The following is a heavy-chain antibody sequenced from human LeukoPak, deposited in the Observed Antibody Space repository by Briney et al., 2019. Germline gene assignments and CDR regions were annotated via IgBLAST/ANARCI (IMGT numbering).Heavy chain of an antibody. V-gene: IGHV3-7*03. J-gene: IGHJ6*02. CDR2: IKQDGSEK. D-gene: IGHD6-13*01. CDR1: GFTFSSYW. Sequence: GGSLRLSCAASGFTFSSYWMSWVRQAPGKGLEWVANIKQDGSEKYYVDSVRGRSTISRDNAKNSLYLQMNSLRAEDTAVYYCARDVQGIAAAGTYYYYYGMDVWGQGTTVTVSS. CDR3: ARDVQGIAAAGTYYYYYGMDV.